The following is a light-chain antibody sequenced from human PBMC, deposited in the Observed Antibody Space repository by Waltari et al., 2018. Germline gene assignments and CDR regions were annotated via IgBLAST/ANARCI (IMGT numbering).Light chain of an antibody. CDR2: DVN. J-gene: IGLJ2*01. V-gene: IGLV2-14*01. Sequence: QSALTQPASVSGSPGQSITISFAGTSSGVGGHQLVSWYQQHPGKAPKLIIYDVNNRPSGVSNRFSGSKSGNTASLTISGLQAEDEADYYCSSYASSSALAFGGGTTLTVL. CDR1: SSGVGGHQL. CDR3: SSYASSSALA.